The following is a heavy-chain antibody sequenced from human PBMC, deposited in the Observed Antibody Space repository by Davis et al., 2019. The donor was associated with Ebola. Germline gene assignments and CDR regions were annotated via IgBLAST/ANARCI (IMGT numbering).Heavy chain of an antibody. CDR2: IHPGDSHT. V-gene: IGHV5-51*01. Sequence: GESLKISCKGSEYSFPNYWIGWVRQMPGKGLELMGIIHPGDSHTKYTPSFQGQVTISADKSISTAYLQWSSLKASDTAIYYCARHELRGFDFDYWGQGTLVTVSS. CDR3: ARHELRGFDFDY. CDR1: EYSFPNYW. J-gene: IGHJ4*02. D-gene: IGHD3-10*01.